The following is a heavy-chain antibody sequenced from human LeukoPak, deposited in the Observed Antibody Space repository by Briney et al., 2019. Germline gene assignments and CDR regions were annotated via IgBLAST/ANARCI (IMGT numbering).Heavy chain of an antibody. CDR2: ISSSSSTI. D-gene: IGHD4-17*01. J-gene: IGHJ6*03. Sequence: GGSLRLSCAASGFTFSSYSMNWVRQAPGKGLEWVSYISSSSSTIYCADSVKGRFTISRDNAKNSLYLQMNSLRDEDTAVYYCARDLVTMDYGDYGNWGYYYYMDVWGKGTTVTVSS. CDR3: ARDLVTMDYGDYGNWGYYYYMDV. V-gene: IGHV3-48*02. CDR1: GFTFSSYS.